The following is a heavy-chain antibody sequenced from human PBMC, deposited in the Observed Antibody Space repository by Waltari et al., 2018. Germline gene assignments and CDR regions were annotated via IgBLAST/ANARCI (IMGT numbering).Heavy chain of an antibody. V-gene: IGHV3-72*01. CDR1: VFTFSAPY. J-gene: IGHJ4*02. CDR2: STSRSTSYTT. CDR3: VRGKKGFDY. Sequence: EVQLVESGGGLVQPGGSLRLSCVISVFTFSAPYMACVGQTPGLGLEWVGRSTSRSTSYTTIYAASVKGRCSVSRNDSKNSLYLQMDSLKTEDTAVYDCVRGKKGFDYWGQGALVIVSS.